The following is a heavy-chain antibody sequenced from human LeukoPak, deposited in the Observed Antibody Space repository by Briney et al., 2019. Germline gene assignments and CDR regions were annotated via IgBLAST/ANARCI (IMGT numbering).Heavy chain of an antibody. J-gene: IGHJ4*02. CDR1: GFRFSDEY. V-gene: IGHV3-11*03. CDR3: VRSRGTGAGAHFDV. D-gene: IGHD3/OR15-3a*01. Sequence: GGSLRLSCAASGFRFSDEYMSWIRQAPGEGLEWISYISYSGSYTNYADSVRGRFTISRDNAKNSLFLKMNSLGGEDTAVYFCVRSRGTGAGAHFDVWGQGALVSVSS. CDR2: ISYSGSYT.